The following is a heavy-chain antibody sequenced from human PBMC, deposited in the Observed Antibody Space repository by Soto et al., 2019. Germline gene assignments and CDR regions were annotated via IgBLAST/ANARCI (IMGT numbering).Heavy chain of an antibody. J-gene: IGHJ4*02. Sequence: SQTLSLSCVISGDSVSSNSAAWNWIRQSPTRGLEWLGRTYYRSKWKYDYAVSVRGRITINPDTSKNQFSLQLNSVTPEDTAVYYCARDCHYDAYVPYDVWGQGSLVTVSS. CDR3: ARDCHYDAYVPYDV. D-gene: IGHD3-3*01. CDR2: TYYRSKWKY. CDR1: GDSVSSNSAA. V-gene: IGHV6-1*01.